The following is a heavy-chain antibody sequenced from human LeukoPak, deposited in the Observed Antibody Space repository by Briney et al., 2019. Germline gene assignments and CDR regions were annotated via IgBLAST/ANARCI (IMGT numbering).Heavy chain of an antibody. J-gene: IGHJ4*02. CDR2: INHSGST. Sequence: SETLSLTCAVYGGSYSNYYWSWIRQPPGKGLEWIGEINHSGSTNYNPSLKSRVTISEDTSKNQFSLKVSSVTAADTAVYYCASGYCISTSCYFARHYWGQGTLVTVSS. CDR3: ASGYCISTSCYFARHY. D-gene: IGHD2-2*01. V-gene: IGHV4-34*01. CDR1: GGSYSNYY.